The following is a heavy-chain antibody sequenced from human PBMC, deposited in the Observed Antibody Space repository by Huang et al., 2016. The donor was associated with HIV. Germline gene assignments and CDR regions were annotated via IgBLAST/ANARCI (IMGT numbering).Heavy chain of an antibody. J-gene: IGHJ4*02. CDR1: GFSISSYW. CDR3: ARDPRIQSWLNFFDY. CDR2: INSEGRST. Sequence: EVQLVESGGGLVQPGGSLRLSCAASGFSISSYWMHWVRQAPAQGLGWVSRINSEGRSTSYENSVKGRFTISRDNAKNTLYLQMNSLRAEDTAVYYCARDPRIQSWLNFFDYWGQGTLVSVSS. D-gene: IGHD3-22*01. V-gene: IGHV3-74*01.